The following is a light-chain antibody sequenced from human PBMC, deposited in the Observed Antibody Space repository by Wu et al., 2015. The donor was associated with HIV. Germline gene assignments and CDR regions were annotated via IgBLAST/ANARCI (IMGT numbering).Light chain of an antibody. CDR3: QQYGSSPET. Sequence: EIVLTQSPGTLSLSPGARATLSCRASQSVHSNYLAWYQQKPGQAPRLLIYGASNRATGIPDRFSGSGSGTDFTLIISRLEPEDFAVYYCQQYGSSPETFGQGTKLEIK. V-gene: IGKV3-20*01. CDR1: QSVHSNY. J-gene: IGKJ2*01. CDR2: GAS.